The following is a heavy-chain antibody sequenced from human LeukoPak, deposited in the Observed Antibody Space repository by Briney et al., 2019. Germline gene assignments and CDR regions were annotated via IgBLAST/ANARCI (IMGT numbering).Heavy chain of an antibody. CDR3: ARSGAVAGTGVFYYYYGMDV. D-gene: IGHD6-19*01. V-gene: IGHV4-34*01. CDR2: INHSGST. CDR1: GGSFSGYY. J-gene: IGHJ6*02. Sequence: PSETLSLTCAVYGGSFSGYYWSWIRQPPGKGLEWIGEINHSGSTDYNPSLKSRVTISVDTSKNQFSLKLSSVTAADTAVYYCARSGAVAGTGVFYYYYGMDVWGQGTTVTVSS.